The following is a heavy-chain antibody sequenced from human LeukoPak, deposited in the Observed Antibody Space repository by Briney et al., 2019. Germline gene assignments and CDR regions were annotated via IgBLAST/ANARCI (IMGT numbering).Heavy chain of an antibody. D-gene: IGHD6-13*01. V-gene: IGHV3-23*01. Sequence: PGASLRLSCAASGFTFSSYAMSWVRQAPGKGLEWVSAISGSGGSTYYADSVKGRFTISRDNSKNTLYLQMNSLRAEDTAVYYCAKDQHSSSWHMSYSDYWGQGTLVTVSS. CDR3: AKDQHSSSWHMSYSDY. CDR2: ISGSGGST. J-gene: IGHJ4*02. CDR1: GFTFSSYA.